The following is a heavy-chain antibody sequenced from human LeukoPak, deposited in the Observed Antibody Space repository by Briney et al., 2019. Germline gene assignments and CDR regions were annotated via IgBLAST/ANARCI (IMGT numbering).Heavy chain of an antibody. V-gene: IGHV1-2*02. CDR1: GYTFTGYY. J-gene: IGHJ3*02. Sequence: GASVKVSCKASGYTFTGYYMHWVRQAPGQGLEWMGWINPNSGGTNYAQKFQGRVTMTRDTSISTAYMELSRLRSDDTAVYYCARDRFVVVPAAADAFDIWGQGTMVTVSS. D-gene: IGHD2-2*01. CDR3: ARDRFVVVPAAADAFDI. CDR2: INPNSGGT.